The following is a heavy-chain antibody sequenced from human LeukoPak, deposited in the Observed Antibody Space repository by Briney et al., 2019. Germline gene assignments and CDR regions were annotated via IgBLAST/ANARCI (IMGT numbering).Heavy chain of an antibody. CDR2: IYYTGDT. Sequence: SETLSLTCTVSGGSISRYYWGWIRRPPGKGLEWIGYIYYTGDTNYNPSLKSRVTISIDTSKNHFSLKLTSVTAADTAVYYCATMTTVVFDSWGQGTLVTVSS. V-gene: IGHV4-59*01. CDR1: GGSISRYY. D-gene: IGHD4-17*01. CDR3: ATMTTVVFDS. J-gene: IGHJ4*02.